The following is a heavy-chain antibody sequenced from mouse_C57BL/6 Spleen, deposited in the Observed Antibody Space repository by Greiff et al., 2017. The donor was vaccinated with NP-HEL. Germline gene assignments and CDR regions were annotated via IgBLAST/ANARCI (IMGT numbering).Heavy chain of an antibody. J-gene: IGHJ1*03. Sequence: EVQGVESGGGLVKPGGSLKLSCAASGFTFSDYGMHWVRQAPETGLEWVAYISSGSSTIYYADTVKGRFTISSDNAKNTLFLQLTSLRSEDQAMFYSVREPSDSYFDVWGTETTGTVSS. CDR2: ISSGSSTI. CDR1: GFTFSDYG. D-gene: IGHD6-1*01. CDR3: VREPSDSYFDV. V-gene: IGHV5-17*01.